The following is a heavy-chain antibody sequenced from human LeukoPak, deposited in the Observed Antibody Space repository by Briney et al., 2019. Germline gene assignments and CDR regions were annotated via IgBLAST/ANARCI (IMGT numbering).Heavy chain of an antibody. CDR3: ARGRDGSQSPIDY. CDR1: GFTFSSYW. Sequence: PGGSLRLSCAASGFTFSSYWMNWARQAPGKGLEWVASINHNGNVNYYVDSVKGRFTISRDNAKNSLYLQMISLRAEDTAVYYCARGRDGSQSPIDYWGPGTLVTVSS. V-gene: IGHV3-7*04. CDR2: INHNGNVN. J-gene: IGHJ4*02. D-gene: IGHD5-24*01.